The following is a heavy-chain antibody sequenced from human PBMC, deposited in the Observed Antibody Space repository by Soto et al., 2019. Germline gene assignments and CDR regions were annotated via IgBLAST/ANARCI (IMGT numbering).Heavy chain of an antibody. V-gene: IGHV3-23*01. J-gene: IGHJ4*02. D-gene: IGHD2-15*01. CDR1: GFIFSHFG. CDR3: AKPPGDLVVVVSALDY. Sequence: EVQLLESGGGLVQPGGSLRLSCAASGFIFSHFGMSWVRQAPGKGLERVSAISFSGGNTYYADSVKGRFTISRDNSKNTLYLQMTSLRAEDTAVYYCAKPPGDLVVVVSALDYWGQGTLVTVSS. CDR2: ISFSGGNT.